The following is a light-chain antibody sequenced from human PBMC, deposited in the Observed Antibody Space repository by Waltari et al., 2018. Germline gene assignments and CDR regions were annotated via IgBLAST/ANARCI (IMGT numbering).Light chain of an antibody. CDR3: SSYTSSSTLV. CDR1: SRHVGGYNS. Sequence: QSALTQPASVSGSPGQSITISCTGTSRHVGGYNSVSWYQQHPGKAPKLMIYDVSNRPSGVSNRFSGSKSGNTASLTISGLQAEDEADYYCSSYTSSSTLVFGTGTKVTVL. CDR2: DVS. V-gene: IGLV2-14*03. J-gene: IGLJ1*01.